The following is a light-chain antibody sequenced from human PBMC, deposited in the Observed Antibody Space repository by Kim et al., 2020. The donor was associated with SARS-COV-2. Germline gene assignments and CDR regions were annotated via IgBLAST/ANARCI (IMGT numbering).Light chain of an antibody. CDR1: QGIASW. CDR2: AAS. J-gene: IGKJ5*01. V-gene: IGKV1-12*01. Sequence: DVQTTQSPSSVSASVGDTVTITCRASQGIASWLAWYQQKPGKAPQLLIYAASALQNGVPSRFSGSGSGREFTLTISSLQPEDVATYFCQQSNNLPITFGQGTRLEIK. CDR3: QQSNNLPIT.